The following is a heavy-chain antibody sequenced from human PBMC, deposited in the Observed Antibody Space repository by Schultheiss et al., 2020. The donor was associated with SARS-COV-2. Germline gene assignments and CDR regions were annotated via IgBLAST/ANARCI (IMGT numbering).Heavy chain of an antibody. CDR2: IYTSGST. V-gene: IGHV4-39*07. CDR3: ARDRSSWYQFDY. D-gene: IGHD6-13*01. Sequence: SQTLSLTCTVSGGSISSSSYYWGWIRQPPGKGLEWIGRIYTSGSTNYNPSLKSRVTMSVDTSKNQFSLKLSSVTAADTAVYYCARDRSSWYQFDYWGQGTLVTVSS. J-gene: IGHJ4*02. CDR1: GGSISSSSYY.